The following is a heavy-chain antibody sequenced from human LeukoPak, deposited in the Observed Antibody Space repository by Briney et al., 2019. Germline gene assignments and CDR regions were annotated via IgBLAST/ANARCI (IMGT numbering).Heavy chain of an antibody. V-gene: IGHV3-23*01. CDR2: ITGSGDRT. Sequence: GGSLRLSCAASGFTFGSYAMSWVRQAPGKGLEWVSSITGSGDRTYYADSVKGRFTISRDNSKNTLYLQMNSLRADETAVYYCASRPRADMGPLDFWGQGTLVTVSS. J-gene: IGHJ4*02. D-gene: IGHD1-14*01. CDR3: ASRPRADMGPLDF. CDR1: GFTFGSYA.